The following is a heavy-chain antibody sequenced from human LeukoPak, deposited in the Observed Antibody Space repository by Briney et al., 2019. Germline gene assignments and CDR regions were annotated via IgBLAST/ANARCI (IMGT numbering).Heavy chain of an antibody. D-gene: IGHD2-2*01. CDR1: GGSISSGDYY. CDR2: IYYSGST. CDR3: AREGVHCSSTSCYENFDY. Sequence: SQTLSLTCTVSGGSISSGDYYWSWIRQPPGKGLEWIGYIYYSGSTYYNPSLKSRVTISVDTSKNQFSLKLSSVTAADMAVYYCAREGVHCSSTSCYENFDYWGQGTLVTVSP. J-gene: IGHJ4*02. V-gene: IGHV4-30-4*08.